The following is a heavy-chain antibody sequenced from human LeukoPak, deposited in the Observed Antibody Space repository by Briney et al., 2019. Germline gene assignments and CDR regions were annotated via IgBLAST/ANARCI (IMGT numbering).Heavy chain of an antibody. CDR2: ISGSGGST. V-gene: IGHV3-23*01. CDR3: AKDETLYYYDSSGYSDFDY. CDR1: GFTFSSYA. Sequence: GGSLRLSCAASGFTFSSYAMSWVRQAPGKGLEWVSAISGSGGSTYYADSVKGRFAISRDNSKNTLYLQMNSLRAEDTAVYYCAKDETLYYYDSSGYSDFDYWGQGTLVTVSS. J-gene: IGHJ4*02. D-gene: IGHD3-22*01.